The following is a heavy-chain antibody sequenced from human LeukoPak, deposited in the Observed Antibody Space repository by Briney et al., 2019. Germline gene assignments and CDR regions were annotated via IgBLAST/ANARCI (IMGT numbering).Heavy chain of an antibody. Sequence: GGSLRLSCAASGFTFSDSWMNWVRQAPGKGLEWVAFIKPDGSEKYYVDSVKGRFTISRDNAKRPLYLQMNSLRAEDTAVYYCARDLGWQQYDYWGQGTLVTVSS. V-gene: IGHV3-7*04. CDR2: IKPDGSEK. CDR1: GFTFSDSW. CDR3: ARDLGWQQYDY. D-gene: IGHD5-24*01. J-gene: IGHJ4*02.